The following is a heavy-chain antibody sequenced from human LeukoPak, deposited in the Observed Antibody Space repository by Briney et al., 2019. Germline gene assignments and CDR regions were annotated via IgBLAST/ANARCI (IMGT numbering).Heavy chain of an antibody. J-gene: IGHJ4*02. V-gene: IGHV1-2*02. Sequence: ASVKVSCKASGYTFTGYYMHWVRQVPGQGLEWMGWINPNSGGTNYAQKFQGRVTMTRDTSISTAYMELSSLRSEDTAVYYCARGSGGYSYGIGRLFFLGGYFDYWGQGTLVTVSS. D-gene: IGHD5-18*01. CDR3: ARGSGGYSYGIGRLFFLGGYFDY. CDR2: INPNSGGT. CDR1: GYTFTGYY.